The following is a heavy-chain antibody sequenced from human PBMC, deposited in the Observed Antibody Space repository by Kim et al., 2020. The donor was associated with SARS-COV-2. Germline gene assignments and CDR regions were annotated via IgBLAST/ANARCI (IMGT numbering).Heavy chain of an antibody. CDR3: ARRIASRGMDV. Sequence: NDYTVSVKGRITINPDTSKNQFSLQLNSVTPEDTAVYYCARRIASRGMDVWGQGTTVTVSS. D-gene: IGHD6-13*01. V-gene: IGHV6-1*01. CDR2: N. J-gene: IGHJ6*02.